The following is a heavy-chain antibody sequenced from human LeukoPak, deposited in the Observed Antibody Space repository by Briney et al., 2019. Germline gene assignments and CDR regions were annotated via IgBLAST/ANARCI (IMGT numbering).Heavy chain of an antibody. J-gene: IGHJ4*02. D-gene: IGHD6-19*01. CDR1: GGTFSSYA. V-gene: IGHV1-69*13. CDR3: ARDLDSSGPGVDY. Sequence: SVKVSCKASGGTFSSYAISWVRQAPGQGLEWMGGIVPIFGTANYAQRFQGRVTITADESTSTAYIELSSLRSEDTAVYYCARDLDSSGPGVDYWGQGTLVTVSS. CDR2: IVPIFGTA.